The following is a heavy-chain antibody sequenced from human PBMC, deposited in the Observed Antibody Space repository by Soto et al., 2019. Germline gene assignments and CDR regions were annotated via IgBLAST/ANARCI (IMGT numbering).Heavy chain of an antibody. V-gene: IGHV1-3*01. CDR3: ARDIQDVYRMITFGGVIVNP. CDR1: GYTFTSYA. Sequence: GASVKVSCKASGYTFTSYAMHWVRQAPGQRLEWMGWINAGNGNTKYSQKFQGRVTITRDTSASTAYMELSSLRSEDTAVYYCARDIQDVYRMITFGGVIVNPWGQGTLVTVSS. J-gene: IGHJ5*02. D-gene: IGHD3-16*02. CDR2: INAGNGNT.